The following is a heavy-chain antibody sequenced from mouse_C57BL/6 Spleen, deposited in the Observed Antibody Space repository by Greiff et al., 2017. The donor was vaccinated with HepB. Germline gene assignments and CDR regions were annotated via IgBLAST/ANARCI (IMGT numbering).Heavy chain of an antibody. CDR2: IRSKSNNYAT. D-gene: IGHD1-1*01. CDR3: VRQSSSYVGFAY. Sequence: EVKLLESGGGLVQPKGSLKLSCAASGFSFNTYAMNWVRQAPGKGLEWVARIRSKSNNYATYYADSVKDRFTISRDDSESMLYLQMNNLKTEDTAMYYCVRQSSSYVGFAYWGQGTLVTVSA. CDR1: GFSFNTYA. J-gene: IGHJ3*01. V-gene: IGHV10-1*01.